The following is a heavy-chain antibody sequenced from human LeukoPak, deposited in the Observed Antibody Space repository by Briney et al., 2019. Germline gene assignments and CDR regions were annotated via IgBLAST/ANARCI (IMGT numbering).Heavy chain of an antibody. J-gene: IGHJ4*02. D-gene: IGHD5-18*01. CDR2: IYYSGST. CDR3: AREGLWEEFDY. Sequence: SETLSLTCTVSRGSVTSYYWSWIRQPPGKGLEWIGYIYYSGSTNYNPSLKSRVTISVDTSKNQFSLKLSSVTAADTAVYYCAREGLWEEFDYWGQGTLVTVSS. V-gene: IGHV4-59*02. CDR1: RGSVTSYY.